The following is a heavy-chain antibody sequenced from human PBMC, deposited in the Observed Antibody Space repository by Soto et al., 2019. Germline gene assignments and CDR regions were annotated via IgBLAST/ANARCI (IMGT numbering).Heavy chain of an antibody. D-gene: IGHD4-4*01. CDR3: VRGGYSSSWERLDP. CDR1: GSSFPNYP. Sequence: GGSLRLSCAASGSSFPNYPMHWVRQTPDKGLEWLAVISHDGVTKNSADSVKGRFSISRDNSRNRLYLDMNSLRTEDTAMYYCVRGGYSSSWERLDPWGQGTLVTGSS. V-gene: IGHV3-30-3*01. CDR2: ISHDGVTK. J-gene: IGHJ5*02.